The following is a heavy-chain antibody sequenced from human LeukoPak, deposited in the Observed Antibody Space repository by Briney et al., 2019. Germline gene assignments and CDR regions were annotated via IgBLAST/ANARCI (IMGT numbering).Heavy chain of an antibody. Sequence: GGSLRLSCAASGFPFSRYSMNWVRQAPGKGLEWVSYVGSGGSTIYYADAVKGRFTISRDNGKNSLYLQMNSLRAEDTAVYYCARSGLSRFGFWGQGTLVTVSS. CDR1: GFPFSRYS. CDR2: VGSGGSTI. J-gene: IGHJ4*02. D-gene: IGHD2/OR15-2a*01. V-gene: IGHV3-48*01. CDR3: ARSGLSRFGF.